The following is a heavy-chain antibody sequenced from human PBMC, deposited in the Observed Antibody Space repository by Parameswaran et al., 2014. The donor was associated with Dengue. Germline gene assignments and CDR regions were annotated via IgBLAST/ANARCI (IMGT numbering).Heavy chain of an antibody. CDR3: AKRSTMFRGAPQNWFHFDY. CDR2: IGVSGTT. V-gene: IGHV3-23*01. J-gene: IGHJ4*02. Sequence: GLEWVSSIGVSGTTYYPDSVKGRFTISRDNSRNTLYLQMNSLGAEDTAVYYCAKRSTMFRGAPQNWFHFDYWGQGALVTVSS. D-gene: IGHD3-10*01.